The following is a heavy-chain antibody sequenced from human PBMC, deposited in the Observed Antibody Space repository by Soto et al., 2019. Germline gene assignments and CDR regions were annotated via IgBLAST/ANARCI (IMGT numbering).Heavy chain of an antibody. CDR2: ISYDGSNK. CDR1: GFTFSSYG. J-gene: IGHJ6*02. D-gene: IGHD3-3*01. Sequence: QVQLVESGGGVVQPGRSLRLSCAASGFTFSSYGMHWVRQAPGKGLEWVAVISYDGSNKYYADSVKGRFTISRDNSKNTLYLQMNRLRAEDKDVYYCAEGEGEGVLEWSTMDVWGQGTTVNVSS. CDR3: AEGEGEGVLEWSTMDV. V-gene: IGHV3-30*03.